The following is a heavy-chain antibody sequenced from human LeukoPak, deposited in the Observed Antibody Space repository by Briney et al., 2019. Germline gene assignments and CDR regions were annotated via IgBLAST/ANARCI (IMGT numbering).Heavy chain of an antibody. CDR2: ISYDGSNK. CDR1: GFTFSNFG. J-gene: IGHJ3*02. V-gene: IGHV3-30*03. CDR3: ARVVPVGRGYDIWGAFDI. D-gene: IGHD5-12*01. Sequence: GTSLRLPCAASGFTFSNFGMHWVRQAPGKGLEWVAVISYDGSNKYYADSVKGRFTISRDNSKNTLYLQMNSLRAEDTAVYYCARVVPVGRGYDIWGAFDIWGQGTMVTVSS.